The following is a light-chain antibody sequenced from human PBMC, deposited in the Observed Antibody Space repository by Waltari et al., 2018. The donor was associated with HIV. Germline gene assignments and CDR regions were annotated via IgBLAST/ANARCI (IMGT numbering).Light chain of an antibody. V-gene: IGKV1-5*03. CDR1: PSISSW. CDR2: KAS. J-gene: IGKJ2*02. CDR3: QYYNTYSRT. Sequence: DIQITQSTSTLSASVGDRVTITCRASPSISSWLAWYQMKPGKAPKLLIYKASSLESGVSSRFSGSGSGTEFTLTISSLQPDDFATYYCQYYNTYSRTFGQGTKVEL.